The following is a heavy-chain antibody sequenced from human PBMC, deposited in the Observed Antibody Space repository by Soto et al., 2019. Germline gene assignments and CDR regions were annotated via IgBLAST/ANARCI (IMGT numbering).Heavy chain of an antibody. CDR2: IWYDGSNK. D-gene: IGHD3-10*01. CDR1: GFTFSSYG. V-gene: IGHV3-33*06. CDR3: AKAYYYGSGTRHGMDV. Sequence: PGGSLRLSCAASGFTFSSYGMHWGRQAPGKGLEWVAVIWYDGSNKYYADSVKGRFTISRDNSKNTLYLQMNSLRAEDTAVYYCAKAYYYGSGTRHGMDVWGQGTTVTVSS. J-gene: IGHJ6*02.